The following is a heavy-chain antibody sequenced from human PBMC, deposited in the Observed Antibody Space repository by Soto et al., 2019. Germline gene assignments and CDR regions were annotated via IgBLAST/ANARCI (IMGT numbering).Heavy chain of an antibody. CDR2: IYYSGST. D-gene: IGHD2-15*01. CDR3: ARVLGFRLVDY. Sequence: PAETLSLTCTGSGGSISSGDYYWSWIRQPPGKGLEWIGYIYYSGSTYYNPSLKSRVTISVDTSKNRFSLKLSSVTAADTAVYYCARVLGFRLVDYWGQGTLVTVSS. J-gene: IGHJ4*02. V-gene: IGHV4-30-4*01. CDR1: GGSISSGDYY.